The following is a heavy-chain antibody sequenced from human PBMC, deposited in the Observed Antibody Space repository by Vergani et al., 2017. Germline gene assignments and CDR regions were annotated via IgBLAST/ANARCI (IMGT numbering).Heavy chain of an antibody. J-gene: IGHJ4*02. CDR2: TWYDGNNK. D-gene: IGHD6-13*01. Sequence: QVQLVESGGGVVQPGRSLRLSCAASGFTFNQYGMHWVRQAPGKGLEWVAVTWYDGNNKQYADSVKGRFTISRDNSKSTMYLQMNSLRAEDTAVYYCAKDPLPHRAGIAAAGTTHWGQGTLVTVSS. V-gene: IGHV3-33*06. CDR1: GFTFNQYG. CDR3: AKDPLPHRAGIAAAGTTH.